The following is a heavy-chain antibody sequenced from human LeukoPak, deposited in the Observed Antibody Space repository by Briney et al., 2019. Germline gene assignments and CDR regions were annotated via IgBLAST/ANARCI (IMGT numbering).Heavy chain of an antibody. J-gene: IGHJ2*01. CDR2: RHDSGST. D-gene: IGHD5-18*01. CDR1: GFTFSSYA. CDR3: ARSPGYSYGVSTYWYFDL. V-gene: IGHV4-59*01. Sequence: GSLRLSCAASGFTFSSYAMSWIRQSPGKGLEWIGYRHDSGSTNHNPSLTSRVTISLDTSKNQFSLELSSVTAADTALYYCARSPGYSYGVSTYWYFDLWGRGTLVTVSS.